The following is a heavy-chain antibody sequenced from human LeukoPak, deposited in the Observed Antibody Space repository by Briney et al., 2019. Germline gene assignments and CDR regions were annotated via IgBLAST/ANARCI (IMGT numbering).Heavy chain of an antibody. CDR3: ARQHPSGRGSGLDF. D-gene: IGHD2-15*01. V-gene: IGHV4-59*08. CDR2: IYYMGST. J-gene: IGHJ4*02. Sequence: PSETLSLTCTVSGGSISSYYWSWVRQPPGKGLEWLGYIYYMGSTYYNPSLKSRVTMSVDTSKNQFSLKLSYVTAADTAVYYCARQHPSGRGSGLDFWGQGALVTVSS. CDR1: GGSISSYY.